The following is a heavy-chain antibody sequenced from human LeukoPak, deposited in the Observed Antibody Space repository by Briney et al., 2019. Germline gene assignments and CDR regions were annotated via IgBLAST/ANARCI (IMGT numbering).Heavy chain of an antibody. J-gene: IGHJ5*02. CDR2: INPNSGGT. CDR1: GYTFTGYY. Sequence: ASVKVSCKASGYTFTGYYMHWVRQAPRQGLEWMGWINPNSGGTNYAQRFQGRVTMTRDTSISTAYMELSRLRSDDTAVYYCARGHPPYCSSTSCAEDWFDPWGQGTLVTVSS. V-gene: IGHV1-2*02. CDR3: ARGHPPYCSSTSCAEDWFDP. D-gene: IGHD2-2*01.